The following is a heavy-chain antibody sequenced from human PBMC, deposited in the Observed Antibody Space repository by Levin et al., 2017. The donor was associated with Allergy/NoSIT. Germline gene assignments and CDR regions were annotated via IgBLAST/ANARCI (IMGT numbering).Heavy chain of an antibody. J-gene: IGHJ4*02. V-gene: IGHV4-39*01. D-gene: IGHD4-17*01. CDR2: IDYSGST. CDR1: GGSISSSSYY. Sequence: PSETLSLTCTVSGGSISSSSYYWGWIRQPPGKGLEWIGSIDYSGSTYYNSALKSRVTISVDTSKNQFSLKLSSVTAADTAVYYCATLLTVTTDPFDYWGQGTLVTVSS. CDR3: ATLLTVTTDPFDY.